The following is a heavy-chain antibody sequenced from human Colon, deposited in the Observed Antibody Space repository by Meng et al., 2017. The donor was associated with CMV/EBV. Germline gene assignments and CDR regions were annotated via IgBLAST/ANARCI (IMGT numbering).Heavy chain of an antibody. CDR1: GGSISSGSYY. CDR2: IHTTGRT. D-gene: IGHD5-24*01. V-gene: IGHV4-61*02. Sequence: SGGSISSGSYYWNWIRQPAGEGLDWIGRIHTTGRTNSNPSLKSRVSISTEPSNNQFSLKLSSVTAADTAVYYCARQEDGNNSGGWLDPWGQGTLVTVSS. CDR3: ARQEDGNNSGGWLDP. J-gene: IGHJ5*02.